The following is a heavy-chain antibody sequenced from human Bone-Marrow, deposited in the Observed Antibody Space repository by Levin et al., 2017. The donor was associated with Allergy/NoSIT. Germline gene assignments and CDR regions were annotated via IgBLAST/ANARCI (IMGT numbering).Heavy chain of an antibody. Sequence: GGSLRLSCAASGFTFSSYAMSWVRQSPGKGLEWVSAISGSGGSTYYADSMMGRFTISRDNSKNTLYLQMNSLRAEDTAVYYCAKDVAPRPRWFDPWGQGTLVTVSS. CDR3: AKDVAPRPRWFDP. J-gene: IGHJ5*02. V-gene: IGHV3-23*01. CDR1: GFTFSSYA. D-gene: IGHD6-6*01. CDR2: ISGSGGST.